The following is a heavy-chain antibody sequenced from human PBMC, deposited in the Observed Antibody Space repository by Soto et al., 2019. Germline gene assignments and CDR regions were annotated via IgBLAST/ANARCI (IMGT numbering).Heavy chain of an antibody. CDR3: ATKGSTWYYPY. CDR2: ITSGGNT. Sequence: EVQLLESGGGLVQPEGSLRLSCAASGFTFSSDVMNWVRQAPGKGLEWVSTITSGGNTYYADSVKGRFTISRDNSKNPLFLQVNSLGAEDTAVYYWATKGSTWYYPYWGQGALVTVSS. D-gene: IGHD6-13*01. CDR1: GFTFSSDV. J-gene: IGHJ4*02. V-gene: IGHV3-23*01.